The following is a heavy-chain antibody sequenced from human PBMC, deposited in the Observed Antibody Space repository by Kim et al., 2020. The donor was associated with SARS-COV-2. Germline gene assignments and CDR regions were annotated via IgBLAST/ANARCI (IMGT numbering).Heavy chain of an antibody. Sequence: SETLSLTCTVSGGSISSGDYYWSWIRQPPGKGLEWIGYIYYSGSTYYNPSLKSRVTISVDTSKNQFSLKLSSVTAADTAVYYCGSGSYYNGVGYWGQGTLVTVSS. CDR1: GGSISSGDYY. CDR3: GSGSYYNGVGY. V-gene: IGHV4-30-4*01. D-gene: IGHD3-10*01. J-gene: IGHJ4*02. CDR2: IYYSGST.